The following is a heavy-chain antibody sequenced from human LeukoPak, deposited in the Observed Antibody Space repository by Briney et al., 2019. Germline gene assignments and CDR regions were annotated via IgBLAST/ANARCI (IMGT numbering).Heavy chain of an antibody. CDR1: GGSISTY. J-gene: IGHJ2*01. Sequence: SETLSLTCTISGGSISTYWSWIRQPPGKGLEWIGYIYYTGSTNYNPSLKSRATFSVDTSKNHFSLKLISVTAADTAVYYCARREDFWYFDLWGRSTLVTVSS. V-gene: IGHV4-59*08. CDR2: IYYTGST. CDR3: ARREDFWYFDL.